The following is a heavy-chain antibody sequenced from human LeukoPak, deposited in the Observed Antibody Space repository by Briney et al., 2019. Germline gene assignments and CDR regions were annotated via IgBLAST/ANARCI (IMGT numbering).Heavy chain of an antibody. CDR2: INPNSGGT. D-gene: IGHD3-10*01. V-gene: IGHV1-2*02. Sequence: GASVKVSCKASGYTFTAYYMHWVRQAPGQGLEWMGWINPNSGGTNYAQKFQGRVTMTRDTSISTAYMELSRLRSDDTAVYYCVPTAPYGSVIYYYFDYWGQGTLVTVSS. CDR1: GYTFTAYY. CDR3: VPTAPYGSVIYYYFDY. J-gene: IGHJ4*02.